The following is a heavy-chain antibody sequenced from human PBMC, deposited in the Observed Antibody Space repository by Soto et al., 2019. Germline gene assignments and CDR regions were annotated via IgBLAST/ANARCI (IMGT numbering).Heavy chain of an antibody. V-gene: IGHV5-51*01. CDR3: ARYRSSGWFYYYYGMDV. Sequence: GESLKISCKGSGYSFTSYWIGWVRQMPGKGLEWMGIIYPGDSDTRYSPSFQGQVTISADKSISTAYLQWSSLKASDTAMYYCARYRSSGWFYYYYGMDVWGQGTTVTVYS. CDR1: GYSFTSYW. D-gene: IGHD6-19*01. J-gene: IGHJ6*02. CDR2: IYPGDSDT.